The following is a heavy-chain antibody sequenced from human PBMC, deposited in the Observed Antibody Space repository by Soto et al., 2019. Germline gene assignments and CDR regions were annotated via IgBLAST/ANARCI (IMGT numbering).Heavy chain of an antibody. CDR3: AREAHYGGTDFDY. D-gene: IGHD4-17*01. V-gene: IGHV3-30-3*01. Sequence: PGGSLRLSCAASGFTFSSYAMHWVRQAPGKGLEWVAVTSYDGSNKYYADSVKGRFTISRDNSKNTLYLQMNSLRAEDTAVYYCAREAHYGGTDFDYWGQGTLVTVSS. CDR1: GFTFSSYA. J-gene: IGHJ4*02. CDR2: TSYDGSNK.